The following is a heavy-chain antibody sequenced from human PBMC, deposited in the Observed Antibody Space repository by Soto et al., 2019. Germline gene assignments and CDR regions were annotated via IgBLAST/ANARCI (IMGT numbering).Heavy chain of an antibody. CDR3: ARVRMASNAFDI. Sequence: ASVKVSCKASGGAFSSYAISWVRQAPGQGLEWMGGIIPIFGTANYAQKFQGRVTITADESTITAYMDLSSLRSEDTAVYYCARVRMASNAFDIWGQGTMVTVSS. J-gene: IGHJ3*02. CDR1: GGAFSSYA. CDR2: IIPIFGTA. D-gene: IGHD5-12*01. V-gene: IGHV1-69*13.